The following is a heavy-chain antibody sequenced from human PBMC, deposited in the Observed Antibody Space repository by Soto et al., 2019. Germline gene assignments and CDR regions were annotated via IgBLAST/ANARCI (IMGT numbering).Heavy chain of an antibody. CDR2: IYSSGST. V-gene: IGHV4-61*01. J-gene: IGHJ5*02. CDR3: ARDRGPTTRSCKWFDQ. Sequence: PSEPLSLTCTVSGDPVSSDTHYWGWIRQPPRKRLEWIGFIYSSGSTNYNPSLKSRVTMSVETSKNQLSLNLRSVIVADTAVYHCARDRGPTTRSCKWFDQWGQG. D-gene: IGHD2-2*01. CDR1: GDPVSSDTHY.